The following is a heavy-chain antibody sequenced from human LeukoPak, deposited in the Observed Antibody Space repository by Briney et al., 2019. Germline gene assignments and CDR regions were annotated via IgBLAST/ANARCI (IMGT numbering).Heavy chain of an antibody. CDR3: AREQLYYYDSSGYQN. CDR1: GFTFSSYS. Sequence: GGSLRLSCAASGFTFSSYSMNWVRQAPGKGLEWVSSISSSSSYIYYADSVKGRSTISRDNAKNSLYLQMNSLRAEDTAVYYCAREQLYYYDSSGYQNWGQGTLVTVSS. CDR2: ISSSSSYI. D-gene: IGHD3-22*01. V-gene: IGHV3-21*01. J-gene: IGHJ4*02.